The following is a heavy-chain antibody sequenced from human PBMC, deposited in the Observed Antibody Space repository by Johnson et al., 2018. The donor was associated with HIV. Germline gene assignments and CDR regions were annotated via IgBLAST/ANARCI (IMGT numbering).Heavy chain of an antibody. CDR1: GFTFSNAW. J-gene: IGHJ3*02. CDR3: ARGTITMIRGVIGLDI. V-gene: IGHV3-15*01. Sequence: VLLVESGGGLVKPGGSLRLSCAASGFTFSNAWMSWVRQAPGKGLEWVGRIKSKTDGGTTDYAAPVKGRFTISRDDSKNTLYLQMNSLKTEDTAVYYCARGTITMIRGVIGLDIWGQGTIVTVSS. D-gene: IGHD3-10*01. CDR2: IKSKTDGGTT.